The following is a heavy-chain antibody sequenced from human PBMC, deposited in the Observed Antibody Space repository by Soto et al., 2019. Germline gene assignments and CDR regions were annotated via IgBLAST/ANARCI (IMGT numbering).Heavy chain of an antibody. CDR1: GGSISSNDFY. CDR3: ARLSGSSQSWFDP. V-gene: IGHV4-31*03. Sequence: QVQLQESGPGLVKPSQTLSLTCIVSGGSISSNDFYWSWIRQHPGNGLEWIGYIYYSGNTYYNPSLKSRVTILVDTSKNQFSLKVSSVTAADTAVYYCARLSGSSQSWFDPWGQGTLVTVSS. D-gene: IGHD6-13*01. CDR2: IYYSGNT. J-gene: IGHJ5*02.